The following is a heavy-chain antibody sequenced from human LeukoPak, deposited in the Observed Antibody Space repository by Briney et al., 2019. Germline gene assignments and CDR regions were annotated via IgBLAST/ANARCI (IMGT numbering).Heavy chain of an antibody. D-gene: IGHD6-13*01. Sequence: GGSLRLSCAASGFTFRRLAMTWVRQAPGKGLEWVATISASGAYYADPVRGRFTISRDNAQNSLYLQMNSLRAEDTAVYYCLGSNIASLWGQGTLVTVSS. V-gene: IGHV3-23*01. CDR1: GFTFRRLA. CDR2: ISASGA. J-gene: IGHJ4*02. CDR3: LGSNIASL.